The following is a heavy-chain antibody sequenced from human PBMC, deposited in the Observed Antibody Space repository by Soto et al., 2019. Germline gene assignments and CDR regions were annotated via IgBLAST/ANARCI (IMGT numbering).Heavy chain of an antibody. CDR2: IKNKADGGTI. V-gene: IGHV3-15*01. CDR1: GITFTNAW. D-gene: IGHD4-17*01. CDR3: TPDPGAYEDF. J-gene: IGHJ4*02. Sequence: GGSLRLSCVTSGITFTNAWMSWVRQAPGKGLEWVGRIKNKADGGTIDYAAPVRGRFTISRDDSKNTLFLQMNSLETEDTAVYYCTPDPGAYEDFWGQGTLVTSPQ.